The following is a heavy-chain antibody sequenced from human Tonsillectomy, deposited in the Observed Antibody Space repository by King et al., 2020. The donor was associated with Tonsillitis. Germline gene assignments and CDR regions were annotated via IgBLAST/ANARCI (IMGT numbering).Heavy chain of an antibody. CDR1: GFTVSSSY. CDR3: ARDHPGVTTNGNYYYYFVMDV. Sequence: EVQLVEAGGGLIQPGGSLRLSCAASGFTVSSSYMSWVRQAPGKGLEWVAVIDSGGSTYYADSVKGRFTLSRDNSKNTLYLQMNSLRAEDTAGYYCARDHPGVTTNGNYYYYFVMDVWGQGTTVTVSS. V-gene: IGHV3-53*01. J-gene: IGHJ6*02. CDR2: IDSGGST. D-gene: IGHD4-11*01.